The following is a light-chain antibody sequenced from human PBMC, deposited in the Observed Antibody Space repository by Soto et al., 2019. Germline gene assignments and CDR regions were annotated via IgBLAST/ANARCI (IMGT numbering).Light chain of an antibody. CDR2: DAS. CDR1: QTISTW. V-gene: IGKV1-5*01. Sequence: DIQVTQSPPTLSASVGDRVTITCRASQTISTWMAWYQQKPGKAPKLLVYDASTLQSGVASRFSGSGSGTEFTLIISGLQPDDSATYYCQQYNSYSLTFGGGTKVDIK. CDR3: QQYNSYSLT. J-gene: IGKJ4*01.